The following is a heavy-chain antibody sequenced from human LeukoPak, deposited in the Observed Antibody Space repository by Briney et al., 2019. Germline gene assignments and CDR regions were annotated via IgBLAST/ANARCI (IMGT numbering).Heavy chain of an antibody. V-gene: IGHV3-33*01. D-gene: IGHD3-10*01. CDR2: IWYDGSNK. CDR3: ARGTITMVRGVIVDY. J-gene: IGHJ4*02. CDR1: GFTFSSYG. Sequence: PGGSLRLSCAASGFTFSSYGMHWVRHAPGKGLEWVAVIWYDGSNKYYADSVKGRFTISRDNSKNTLYLQMNSLRAEDTAVYYCARGTITMVRGVIVDYWGQGTLVTVSS.